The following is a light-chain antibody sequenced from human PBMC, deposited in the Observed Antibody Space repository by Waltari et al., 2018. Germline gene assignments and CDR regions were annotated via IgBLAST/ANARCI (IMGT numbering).Light chain of an antibody. CDR3: CSYAGSGTYV. V-gene: IGLV2-23*02. J-gene: IGLJ1*01. CDR2: QFI. CDR1: NSDVGNYNL. Sequence: QSALTQPASVSGTPGQSITISCTGTNSDVGNYNLVSWYQHHPGEAPKLMSCQFIKRPSGVSNRFAASKSGNTASLTISGLQAEDEADYYCCSYAGSGTYVFGTGTKVTVL.